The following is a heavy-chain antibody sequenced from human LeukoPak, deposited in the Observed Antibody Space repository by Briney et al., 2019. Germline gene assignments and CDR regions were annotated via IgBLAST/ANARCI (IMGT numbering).Heavy chain of an antibody. Sequence: SETLSLTCTVSGDSVSNGHYYWSWIRQPPGKGLEWIGYIYYSGSTNYNSSLKSRVTISVDRSKNQFKNQFSLRLSSVTAADTAVYYCARVARVVAPKVSPTWGQGILVTVSS. CDR2: IYYSGST. V-gene: IGHV4-61*01. CDR3: ARVARVVAPKVSPT. CDR1: GDSVSNGHYY. J-gene: IGHJ5*02. D-gene: IGHD5-12*01.